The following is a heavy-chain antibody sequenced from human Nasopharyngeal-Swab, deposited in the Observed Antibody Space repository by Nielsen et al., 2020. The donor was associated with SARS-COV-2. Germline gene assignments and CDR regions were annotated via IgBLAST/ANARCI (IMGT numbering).Heavy chain of an antibody. D-gene: IGHD3-22*01. Sequence: GGSLRLSCVASGYSFRTYGMSWVRQAPGKGLEWVAAIVGSGDISGSGGSTYYADSVKGRFTISRDNSKNTLSLQMNSLRAEDTAVYYCATDSSGPAADWGQGTLVTVSS. V-gene: IGHV3-23*01. J-gene: IGHJ4*02. CDR3: ATDSSGPAAD. CDR1: GYSFRTYG. CDR2: IVGSGDISGSGGST.